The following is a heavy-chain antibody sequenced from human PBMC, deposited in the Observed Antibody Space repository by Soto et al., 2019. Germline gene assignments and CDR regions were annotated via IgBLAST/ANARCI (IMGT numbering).Heavy chain of an antibody. D-gene: IGHD6-13*01. Sequence: PSETLSLTCTVSGDSITSSTSFWAWIRQPPGKGLEWIGYIYYSGSTYYNPSLKSRVTISVDTSKNQFSLKLSSVTATDTAVYYCARCSIAAAGPVGCTWFDPWGQGTLVTVSS. V-gene: IGHV4-31*03. J-gene: IGHJ5*02. CDR2: IYYSGST. CDR1: GDSITSSTSF. CDR3: ARCSIAAAGPVGCTWFDP.